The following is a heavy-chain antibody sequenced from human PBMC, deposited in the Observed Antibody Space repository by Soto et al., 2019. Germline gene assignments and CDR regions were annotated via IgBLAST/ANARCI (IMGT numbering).Heavy chain of an antibody. CDR3: ARSSPQQLVKGGYYYYGMDV. J-gene: IGHJ6*02. V-gene: IGHV1-69*13. D-gene: IGHD6-13*01. CDR2: IIPIFGTP. Sequence: GASVKVSCKASGGTSSSYAISWVRQAPGQGLEWMGGIIPIFGTPNYAQKFQGRVTITADESTSTAYMDLSSLRSEDTAVYYCARSSPQQLVKGGYYYYGMDVWGQGTTVTVSS. CDR1: GGTSSSYA.